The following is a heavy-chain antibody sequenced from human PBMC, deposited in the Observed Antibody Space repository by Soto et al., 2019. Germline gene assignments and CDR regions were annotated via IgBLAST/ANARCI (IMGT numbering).Heavy chain of an antibody. J-gene: IGHJ5*02. CDR1: GFTFSSYA. CDR2: ISYDGSNK. Sequence: QVQLVESGGGVVQPGRSLRLSCAASGFTFSSYAMHWVRQAPGKGLEWVAVISYDGSNKYYADSVKGRFTISRDNSKNTLYLQMNSRRAEDTAVYYCARDAMDTAMAEGGWFDPWGQGTLVTVSS. CDR3: ARDAMDTAMAEGGWFDP. V-gene: IGHV3-30-3*01. D-gene: IGHD5-18*01.